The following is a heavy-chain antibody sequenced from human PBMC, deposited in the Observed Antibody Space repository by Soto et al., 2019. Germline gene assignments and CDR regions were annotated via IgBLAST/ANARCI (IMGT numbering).Heavy chain of an antibody. V-gene: IGHV3-30-3*01. CDR1: GFSFGSYA. D-gene: IGHD3-3*01. J-gene: IGHJ6*02. Sequence: GASLRLSCAASGFSFGSYALSWVRQAPGKGLEWVAVISYDGSNKYYAYSVKGRFTISRDNSNNTLYLQMNSLRAEDTAVYYCTTDGGQVLRFLEWLSVYYYYGMDVWGQGTTVIVSS. CDR3: TTDGGQVLRFLEWLSVYYYYGMDV. CDR2: ISYDGSNK.